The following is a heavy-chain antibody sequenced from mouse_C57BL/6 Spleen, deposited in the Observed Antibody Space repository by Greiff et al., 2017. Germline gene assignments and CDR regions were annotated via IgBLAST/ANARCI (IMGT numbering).Heavy chain of an antibody. Sequence: EVHLVESGGGLVQPGESLKLSCESNEYEFPSHDMSWFLKTPEKRLELVAAINSDGGSTYYPDTMERRFIISRDNTKKTLYLQMSSLRSEDTALYYCARAGYATPLAYWGQGTLVTVSA. J-gene: IGHJ3*01. D-gene: IGHD6-1*01. CDR1: EYEFPSHD. CDR2: INSDGGST. CDR3: ARAGYATPLAY. V-gene: IGHV5-2*01.